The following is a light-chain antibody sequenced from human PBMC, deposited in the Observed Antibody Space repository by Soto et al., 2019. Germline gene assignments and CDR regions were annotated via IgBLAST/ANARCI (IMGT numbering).Light chain of an antibody. CDR1: QNVLYSSNNKNY. CDR2: WAS. CDR3: QQFYSTPFT. Sequence: DIVMTQSPDSLAVSLGERATINCKSSQNVLYSSNNKNYLAWYQQKPGQPPKLLIYWASTRESGVPDRFSGSGSGTDFTLTISSLQAEDVAVYYCQQFYSTPFTFGPGTIVNIK. J-gene: IGKJ3*01. V-gene: IGKV4-1*01.